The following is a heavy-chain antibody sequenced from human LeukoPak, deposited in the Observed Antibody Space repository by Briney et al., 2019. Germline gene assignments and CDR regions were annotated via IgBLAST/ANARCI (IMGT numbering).Heavy chain of an antibody. CDR3: ASSYDSSGYYFDY. V-gene: IGHV3-20*04. J-gene: IGHJ4*02. Sequence: GGSLRLSCAASGFTFDEYGMSWVRQAPGTGLERVSGINWNGPRTGYAASVTGRFTIPRHYAKHSLSLQMNSPRAQATALHCCASSYDSSGYYFDYWGQGTLVTVSS. D-gene: IGHD3-22*01. CDR1: GFTFDEYG. CDR2: INWNGPRT.